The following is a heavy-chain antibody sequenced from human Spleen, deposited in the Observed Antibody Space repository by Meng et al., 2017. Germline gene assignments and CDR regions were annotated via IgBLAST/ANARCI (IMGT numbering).Heavy chain of an antibody. V-gene: IGHV3-23*01. D-gene: IGHD3-10*01. Sequence: GESLKISCAASGFTFSSYEMNWVRQAPGKGLEWVSLISVSGGNTYYADSVKGRFTISRDNSKNTLYLQMNSLRAEDTAVYYCAKERDVVLLWFGESTYFDYWGQGTLVTVSS. CDR2: ISVSGGNT. CDR3: AKERDVVLLWFGESTYFDY. J-gene: IGHJ4*02. CDR1: GFTFSSYE.